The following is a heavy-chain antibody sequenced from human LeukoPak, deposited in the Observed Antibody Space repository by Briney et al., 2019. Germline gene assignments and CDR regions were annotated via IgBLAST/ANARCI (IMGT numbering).Heavy chain of an antibody. V-gene: IGHV4-4*02. CDR3: ARDRDVAVHHPFY. J-gene: IGHJ4*02. D-gene: IGHD5-24*01. CDR2: IYYDGVT. Sequence: SETLSLTCAVSGVSIIRTNWWIWVRQTPGRGLEWIGEIYYDGVTNYNPSLKSRVTISIDKSKNHLSLNLTSVTAADTAVYYCARDRDVAVHHPFYWGQGTLVTVSS. CDR1: GVSIIRTNW.